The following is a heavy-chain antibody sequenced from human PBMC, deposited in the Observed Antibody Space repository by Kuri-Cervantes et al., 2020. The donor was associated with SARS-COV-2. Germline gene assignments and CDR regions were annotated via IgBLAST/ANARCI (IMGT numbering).Heavy chain of an antibody. J-gene: IGHJ3*02. D-gene: IGHD3-3*01. CDR3: ARAARITIFGVVMALDI. Sequence: SETLSLTCAVSGYSISSGYYWGWIRQPPGKGLEWIGSIYHSGSTYYNPSLKSRVTISVDTSKNQFSLKLSSVTAADTAVYYCARAARITIFGVVMALDIWGQGTMVTASS. V-gene: IGHV4-38-2*01. CDR1: GYSISSGYY. CDR2: IYHSGST.